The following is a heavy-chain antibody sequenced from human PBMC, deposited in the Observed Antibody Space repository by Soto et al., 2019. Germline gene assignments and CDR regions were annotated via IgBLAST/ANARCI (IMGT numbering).Heavy chain of an antibody. CDR3: LRVPGIVGATLFDF. CDR1: GDSISSTNW. V-gene: IGHV4-4*02. D-gene: IGHD1-26*01. CDR2: IYHSGGS. J-gene: IGHJ5*01. Sequence: SETLSLTCAVSGDSISSTNWWTWVRQPPGKGLEWIGEIYHSGGSNYNPSLRGRVTISVDKSKNQFSLRLSSVTAADTAVYYCLRVPGIVGATLFDFWGQRSLDTGSS.